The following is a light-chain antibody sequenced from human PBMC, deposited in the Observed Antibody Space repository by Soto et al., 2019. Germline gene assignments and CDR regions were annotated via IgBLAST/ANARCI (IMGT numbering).Light chain of an antibody. J-gene: IGLJ1*01. Sequence: QSVLTQPPSASGSPGQSVTISCTGAGTDVGQYNYVSWYQQHPGKAPKLLIHHVSRRPSGVPARFSGSKSGNTASLTVSGLQTEDEADYYCSSYTTNTGLEYVFGTGTKVTVL. CDR2: HVS. CDR1: GTDVGQYNY. V-gene: IGLV2-8*01. CDR3: SSYTTNTGLEYV.